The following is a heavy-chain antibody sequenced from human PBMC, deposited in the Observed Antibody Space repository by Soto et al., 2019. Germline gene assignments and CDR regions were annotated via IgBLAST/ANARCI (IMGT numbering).Heavy chain of an antibody. J-gene: IGHJ3*02. CDR1: GYTFSDHY. D-gene: IGHD4-17*01. V-gene: IGHV3-72*01. Sequence: MQLVESGGDLVQPGGSLKLSCVGSGYTFSDHYMDWVRQAPGKGREWVGRIRNRGGGYITQYAASVRGRFTVSRDDSKDSLYRQMNSLKIEDTAVYDCSRAAYGHGFDMWGQGTVVTVSS. CDR2: IRNRGGGYIT. CDR3: SRAAYGHGFDM.